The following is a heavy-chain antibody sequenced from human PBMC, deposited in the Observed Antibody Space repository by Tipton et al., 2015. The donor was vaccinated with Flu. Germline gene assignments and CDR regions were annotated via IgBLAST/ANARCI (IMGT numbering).Heavy chain of an antibody. CDR1: GYSITSAYY. J-gene: IGHJ4*02. CDR3: ARGYYDFWSGFYRYYFDY. V-gene: IGHV4-38-2*01. D-gene: IGHD3-3*01. Sequence: TLSLTCDVSGYSITSAYYWGWVRQPPGQGLEWIGSIYHSGTTYYNPSLKSRVTISIDTSKNQFSLKLSSVTAADTAVYYCARGYYDFWSGFYRYYFDYWGQGTLVTVSS. CDR2: IYHSGTT.